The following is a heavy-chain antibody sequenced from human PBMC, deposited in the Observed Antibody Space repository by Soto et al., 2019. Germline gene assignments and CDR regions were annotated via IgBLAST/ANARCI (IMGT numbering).Heavy chain of an antibody. CDR3: AKEDLERDYFDY. D-gene: IGHD1-1*01. V-gene: IGHV3-23*01. Sequence: GESLKISCAASGFTFNSYAMSWVRQAPGKGLEWVSAISGSGDSTSYADSVKGRFTISRDNSKNTLYLQMNSLRAEDTAVYYCAKEDLERDYFDYWGHGTLVTAPQ. CDR1: GFTFNSYA. J-gene: IGHJ4*01. CDR2: ISGSGDST.